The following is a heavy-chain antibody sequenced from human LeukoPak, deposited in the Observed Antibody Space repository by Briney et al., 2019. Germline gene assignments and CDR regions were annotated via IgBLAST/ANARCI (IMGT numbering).Heavy chain of an antibody. CDR1: GYSFTSYW. CDR2: IHPGDSDT. CDR3: ARVVVVTSIFWYFDL. D-gene: IGHD2-21*02. V-gene: IGHV5-51*01. J-gene: IGHJ2*01. Sequence: NRGESLKISCKGSGYSFTSYWIGWVRQMPGKGLEWMGIIHPGDSDTRYSPSFQGQVTISVDKSISTAYLQWSSLKASDTAMYYCARVVVVTSIFWYFDLWGRGTLVTVAS.